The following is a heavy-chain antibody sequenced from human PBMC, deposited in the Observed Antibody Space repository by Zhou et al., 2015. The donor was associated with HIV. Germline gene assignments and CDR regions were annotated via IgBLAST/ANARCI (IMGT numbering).Heavy chain of an antibody. Sequence: QVQLVQSGAEVKRPGSSVKVSCKASGGTFSNYAVSWVRQAPGQGLEWMGAIIPMFGTVRYAQKFQGRVTLTADRSTNTAYMEMRSLRSEDTAVYYCAREGWGSWYFDLWGRGTLVSVSS. CDR3: AREGWGSWYFDL. D-gene: IGHD7-27*01. CDR2: IIPMFGTV. V-gene: IGHV1-69*06. CDR1: GGTFSNYA. J-gene: IGHJ2*01.